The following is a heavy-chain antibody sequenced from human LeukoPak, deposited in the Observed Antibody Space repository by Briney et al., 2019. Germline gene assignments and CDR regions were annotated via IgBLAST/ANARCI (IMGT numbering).Heavy chain of an antibody. CDR3: ASFTDNYFDY. CDR1: GFTFSSYG. CDR2: ISYDGSNK. J-gene: IGHJ4*02. V-gene: IGHV3-30*03. Sequence: GRSLRLSCAASGFTFSSYGMHWVRQAPGKGLEWVAVISYDGSNKYYADSVKGRFTISRDNSKNTLYLQMNSLRAEDTAVYYCASFTDNYFDYWGQGTLVTVSS.